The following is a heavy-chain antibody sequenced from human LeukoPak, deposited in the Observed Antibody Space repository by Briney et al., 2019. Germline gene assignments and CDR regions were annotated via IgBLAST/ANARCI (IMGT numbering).Heavy chain of an antibody. CDR3: ARSPQGTGSPADY. Sequence: PGGSLRLSCADSGFSFSSYSMNWVRQAPGKGLDWVSSISSSSKYIYYADSVKGRFTISRDNAKNSLYLQMNSLTVEDTALYYCARSPQGTGSPADYWGQGTLVTVSS. CDR2: ISSSSKYI. V-gene: IGHV3-21*01. CDR1: GFSFSSYS. J-gene: IGHJ4*02. D-gene: IGHD1-1*01.